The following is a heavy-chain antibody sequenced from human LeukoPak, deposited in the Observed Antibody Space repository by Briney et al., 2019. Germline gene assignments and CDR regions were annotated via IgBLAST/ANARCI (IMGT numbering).Heavy chain of an antibody. Sequence: SETLSLTCAVYGGSFSGYYWSWIRQPPGKGLEWIGEINHSGSTNYNPSLKSRVTISVDTSKNQFSLKLSSVTAADTAVYYCARARFELNYYYYYGMGVWGQGTTVTVSS. V-gene: IGHV4-34*01. J-gene: IGHJ6*02. CDR3: ARARFELNYYYYYGMGV. CDR1: GGSFSGYY. D-gene: IGHD3-10*01. CDR2: INHSGST.